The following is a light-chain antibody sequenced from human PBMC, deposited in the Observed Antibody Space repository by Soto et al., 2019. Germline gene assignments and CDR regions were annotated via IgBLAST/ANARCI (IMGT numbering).Light chain of an antibody. CDR1: SSNIGARND. Sequence: QSVLTQPPSVSGAPGQRVTISCTGSSSNIGARNDVHWYQQLPGTAPKLLIFGNNNRPSGVPDRFSGSKSGTSASLAITGLQAEDEADYYCQSYDRSLRGYVFGTGTKVTVL. V-gene: IGLV1-40*01. CDR2: GNN. J-gene: IGLJ1*01. CDR3: QSYDRSLRGYV.